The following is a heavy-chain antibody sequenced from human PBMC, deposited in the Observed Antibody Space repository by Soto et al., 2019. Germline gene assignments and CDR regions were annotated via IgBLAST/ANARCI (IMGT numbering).Heavy chain of an antibody. CDR3: ARDAGYYGSGTPPLYYYGMDV. Sequence: SETLSLTCTVSGGSISSGGYYWSWIRQHPGKGLEWIGYIYYSGSTYYNPSLKSRVTISVDTSKNQFSLKLSSVTAADTAVYYCARDAGYYGSGTPPLYYYGMDVWGQGTTVTVSS. V-gene: IGHV4-31*03. CDR2: IYYSGST. CDR1: GGSISSGGYY. J-gene: IGHJ6*02. D-gene: IGHD3-10*01.